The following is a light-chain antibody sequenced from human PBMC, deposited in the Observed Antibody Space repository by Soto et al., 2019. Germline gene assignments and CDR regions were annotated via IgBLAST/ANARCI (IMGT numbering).Light chain of an antibody. V-gene: IGKV3-15*01. CDR1: QSVSSN. CDR3: QQYNNWPRT. CDR2: GAS. Sequence: DIQITQSPATLSVSLGDRATIAFRASQSVSSNLAWYQQKPGQAPRLLIYGASTRATGIPARFSGSGSGTEFTLTISSLQSEDFAVYYCQQYNNWPRTFGQGTKVDIK. J-gene: IGKJ1*01.